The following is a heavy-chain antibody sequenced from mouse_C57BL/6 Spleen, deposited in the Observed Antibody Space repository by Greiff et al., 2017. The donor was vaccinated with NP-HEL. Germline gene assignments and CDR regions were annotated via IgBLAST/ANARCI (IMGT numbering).Heavy chain of an antibody. CDR1: GFNIKDDY. V-gene: IGHV14-4*01. D-gene: IGHD1-1*01. J-gene: IGHJ4*01. Sequence: EVQLQQSGAELVRPGASVKLSCTASGFNIKDDYMHWVKQRPEQGLEWIGWIDPENGDTEYASKFQSKATITADTSSNTAYLQLSSLTSEDTAVYYCRIYYGSSHMDYWGQGTSVTVSS. CDR2: IDPENGDT. CDR3: RIYYGSSHMDY.